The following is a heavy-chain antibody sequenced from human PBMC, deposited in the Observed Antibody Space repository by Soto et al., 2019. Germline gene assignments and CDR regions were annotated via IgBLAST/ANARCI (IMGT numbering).Heavy chain of an antibody. V-gene: IGHV1-69*06. CDR3: ARTSHDSVWGIYRFGWFDP. Sequence: QVQLVQSGAEVKKPGSSVKVSCTASGGTFSSYAISWVRQAPGQGLEWMGGIIPICGTANYAQKFQGRVTITANKSTSTAHMELSSLRSEDKAVYYCARTSHDSVWGIYRFGWFDPWGQGTLVTVSS. CDR1: GGTFSSYA. CDR2: IIPICGTA. J-gene: IGHJ5*02. D-gene: IGHD3-16*02.